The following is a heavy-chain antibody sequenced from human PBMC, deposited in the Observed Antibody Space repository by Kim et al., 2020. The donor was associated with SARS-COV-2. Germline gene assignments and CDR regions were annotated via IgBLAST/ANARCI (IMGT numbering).Heavy chain of an antibody. CDR2: LYPGGGT. CDR1: GFTVSNSY. D-gene: IGHD1-26*01. J-gene: IGHJ4*02. V-gene: IGHV3-53*01. Sequence: GGSLRLSCAASGFTVSNSYMNWVRQAPGKGLEWVSILYPGGGTSYADSVKGRFTASSDKSKNTLSLQMDSLRVEDTAVYYCAKWENGFYWGQGTLVSVSS. CDR3: AKWENGFY.